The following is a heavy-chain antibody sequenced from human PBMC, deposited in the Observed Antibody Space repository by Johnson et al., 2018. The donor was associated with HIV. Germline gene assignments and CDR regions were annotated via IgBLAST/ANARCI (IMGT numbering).Heavy chain of an antibody. CDR1: GFRFSNAW. D-gene: IGHD2-2*01. CDR3: ARDRGSMPAVAFDI. CDR2: IKSNTGGGTT. V-gene: IGHV3-15*01. J-gene: IGHJ3*02. Sequence: VQLVESGGGLVKPGDSLRLSCTASGFRFSNAWMGWVRQAPGKGLEWLGRIKSNTGGGTTSYAAPVNGRLTISRDDSKNTLYLQMNSLRAEDTAVYYCARDRGSMPAVAFDIWGQGTMVTVSS.